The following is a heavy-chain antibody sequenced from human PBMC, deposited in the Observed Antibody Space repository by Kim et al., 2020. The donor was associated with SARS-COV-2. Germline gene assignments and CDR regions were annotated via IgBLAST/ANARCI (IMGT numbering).Heavy chain of an antibody. J-gene: IGHJ6*02. CDR3: AKGELPPHYYYGMDV. D-gene: IGHD1-26*01. CDR2: ISDSGDGT. V-gene: IGHV3-23*01. Sequence: GGSLRLSCAASGFTFSTYAMSWVRQAPGRGLEWVSAISDSGDGTYYADSVKGRFTISRDSSKNTLYLQMNSLRAGDTAVYYCAKGELPPHYYYGMDVWGQGTTVTVSS. CDR1: GFTFSTYA.